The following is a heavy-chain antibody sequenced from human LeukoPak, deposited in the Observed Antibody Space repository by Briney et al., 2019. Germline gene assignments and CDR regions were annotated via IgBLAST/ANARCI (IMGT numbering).Heavy chain of an antibody. J-gene: IGHJ3*01. CDR3: ARAGGDCITTSCYFGHAFDL. D-gene: IGHD2-2*01. Sequence: GGSLRLSCAASGFTFSSYAIHWVRQAPGKGLEWVAVTSYDGRNDYYGDSVKGRFTVFRDNSKSTVFAQINSLRADDTAVYYRARAGGDCITTSCYFGHAFDLCGQGTLVTVSP. CDR2: TSYDGRND. CDR1: GFTFSSYA. V-gene: IGHV3-30*04.